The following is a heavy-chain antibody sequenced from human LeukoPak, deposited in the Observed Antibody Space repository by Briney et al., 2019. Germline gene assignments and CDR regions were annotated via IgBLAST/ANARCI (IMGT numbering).Heavy chain of an antibody. CDR1: GGSFSGYY. D-gene: IGHD6-13*01. CDR2: IYYSGST. J-gene: IGHJ3*02. V-gene: IGHV4-59*01. CDR3: ARVGIAAAEEGAFDI. Sequence: SETLSLTCAVYGGSFSGYYWSWIRQPPGKGLEWIGYIYYSGSTNYNPSLKSRVTISVDTSKNQFSLKLSSVTAADTAVYYCARVGIAAAEEGAFDIWGQGTMVTVSS.